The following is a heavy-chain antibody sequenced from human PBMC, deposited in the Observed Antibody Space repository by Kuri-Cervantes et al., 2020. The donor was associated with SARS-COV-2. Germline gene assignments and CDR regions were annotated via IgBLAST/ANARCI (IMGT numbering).Heavy chain of an antibody. V-gene: IGHV1-2*02. CDR2: INPYSGDT. CDR3: ARAPRDCRSTRCYIYSYSYMDG. Sequence: GGSLRLSCKASGCIFTGYYMQWVRQAPGQGLEWVGWINPYSGDTNYAQKFQGRVTMTRDTSISTAYMELSRLRSDDTAVYYCARAPRDCRSTRCYIYSYSYMDGWGKGTTVTVSS. D-gene: IGHD2-2*02. J-gene: IGHJ6*03. CDR1: GCIFTGYY.